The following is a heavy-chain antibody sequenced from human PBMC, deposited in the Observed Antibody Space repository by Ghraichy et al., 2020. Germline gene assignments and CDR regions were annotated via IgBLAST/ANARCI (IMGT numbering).Heavy chain of an antibody. CDR1: GFTFRTYS. V-gene: IGHV3-30-3*01. D-gene: IGHD6-13*01. CDR2: ISHDGNFK. J-gene: IGHJ6*02. Sequence: GGSLRLSCAASGFTFRTYSMPWVRQAPGKGLEWVAVISHDGNFKYYADSVKGRFTISRDNSKNTLYLQINSLRAEDTALYYCARDIKRSSRSEYYCAMDVWRQGTTVTVSS. CDR3: ARDIKRSSRSEYYCAMDV.